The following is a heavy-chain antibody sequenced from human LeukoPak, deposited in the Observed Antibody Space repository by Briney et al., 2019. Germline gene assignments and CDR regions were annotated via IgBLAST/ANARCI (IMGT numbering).Heavy chain of an antibody. V-gene: IGHV3-23*01. D-gene: IGHD3-10*01. CDR1: GFTFSSYA. Sequence: GGSLRLSCAASGFTFSSYAMSWVRQAPGKGLEWVSAISGSGGSTYYADSVKGRFTISRDNSKNTLYLQMNSLRAEDTAVYYCARVITMVRDYYYYGMDVWGQGTTVTVSS. CDR2: ISGSGGST. J-gene: IGHJ6*02. CDR3: ARVITMVRDYYYYGMDV.